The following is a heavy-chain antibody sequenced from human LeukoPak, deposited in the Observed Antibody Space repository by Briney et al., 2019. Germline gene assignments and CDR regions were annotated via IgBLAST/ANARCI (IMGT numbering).Heavy chain of an antibody. Sequence: GGSLRLSCAASGSTFSSYAMSWVRQAPGKGLEWVPAISGSGGSTYYADSVKGRFTISRDNSKNTLYLQMNSLRAEDTAVYYCAKATSGSYFRYYFDYWGQGTLVTVSS. CDR3: AKATSGSYFRYYFDY. V-gene: IGHV3-23*01. CDR1: GSTFSSYA. D-gene: IGHD1-26*01. J-gene: IGHJ4*02. CDR2: ISGSGGST.